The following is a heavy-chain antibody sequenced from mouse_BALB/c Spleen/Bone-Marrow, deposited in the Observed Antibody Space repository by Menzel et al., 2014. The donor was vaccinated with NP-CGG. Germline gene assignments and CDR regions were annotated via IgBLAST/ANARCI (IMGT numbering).Heavy chain of an antibody. D-gene: IGHD2-4*01. CDR3: ARHDSAWFAY. CDR2: ISSGGSYT. Sequence: EVHLVESGGGLVKPGGSLKLSCAASGFTFSSYAMSWVRQTPEKRLEWVATISSGGSYTYHPDSVKGRFTISRDNAKNTLYLQMSSLRSEDTAMYYCARHDSAWFAYWGQGTLVTVSA. CDR1: GFTFSSYA. J-gene: IGHJ3*01. V-gene: IGHV5-9-3*01.